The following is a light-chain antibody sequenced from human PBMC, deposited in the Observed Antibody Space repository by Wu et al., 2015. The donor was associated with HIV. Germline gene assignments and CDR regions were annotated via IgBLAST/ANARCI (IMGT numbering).Light chain of an antibody. J-gene: IGKJ2*01. CDR3: QQYANHLYT. Sequence: DIQMTQSPSTLSTSVGDRVTITCRASQDIYIWLAWYQQKPGKAPKLLISKTSNLEDGVPSRFSGSGSGTEFTLTISSLQPDDFATYYCQQYANHLYTFGQGTKLVIK. CDR1: QDIYIW. V-gene: IGKV1-5*03. CDR2: KTS.